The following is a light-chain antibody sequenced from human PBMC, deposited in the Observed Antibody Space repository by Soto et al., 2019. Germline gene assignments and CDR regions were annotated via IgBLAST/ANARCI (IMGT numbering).Light chain of an antibody. J-gene: IGLJ2*01. CDR2: LYNDGSH. Sequence: QSVLTQSPSASASLGASVKLTCTLSSGHSNYAIAWHQQQPEKGPRSLMKLYNDGSHTKGDGIPDRFSGSSSGAERYLTISSLQSEDEADYYCQTWGTGIHVFGGGTKVTVL. CDR3: QTWGTGIHV. V-gene: IGLV4-69*01. CDR1: SGHSNYA.